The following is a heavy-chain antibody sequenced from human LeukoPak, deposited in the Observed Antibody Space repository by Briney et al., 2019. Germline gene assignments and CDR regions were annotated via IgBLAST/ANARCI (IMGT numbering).Heavy chain of an antibody. J-gene: IGHJ4*02. D-gene: IGHD3-16*01. CDR1: GFTFRSYS. CDR2: INSGSSSI. Sequence: GGSLRLSCAAAGFTFRSYSMNWVRQAPGKGLDWLSYINSGSSSIYYADSVKGRFTISRDNAKNSLYLEVNSLRAEDTAVYYCARVVSYDYVWGSLDYWGQGTLVIVSS. CDR3: ARVVSYDYVWGSLDY. V-gene: IGHV3-48*04.